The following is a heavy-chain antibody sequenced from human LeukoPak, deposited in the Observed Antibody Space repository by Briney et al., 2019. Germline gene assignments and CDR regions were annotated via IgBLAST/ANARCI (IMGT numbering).Heavy chain of an antibody. J-gene: IGHJ3*02. V-gene: IGHV4-61*01. CDR2: IYYSGST. D-gene: IGHD6-19*01. CDR1: GGSVSSGSYY. CDR3: ARSISRGWYDAFDI. Sequence: SETLSLTCTVSGGSVSSGSYYWSWIRQPPGKGLEWIGYIYYSGSTNFNPSLKSRVTISVDTSKNQFSLKLSSVTAADTAVYYCARSISRGWYDAFDIWGQGTMVTVSS.